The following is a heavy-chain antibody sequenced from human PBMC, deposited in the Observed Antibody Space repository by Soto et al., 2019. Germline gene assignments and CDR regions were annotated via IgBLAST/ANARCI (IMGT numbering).Heavy chain of an antibody. D-gene: IGHD6-19*01. Sequence: GGSLRLSCAASGFTFSSYSMNWVRQAPGKGLEWASSISSSSSYIYYADSVKGRFTISRDNAKNSLYLQMNSLRAEDTTVYYCARDGSTGWTGPFDYWGQGTLVTVSS. CDR3: ARDGSTGWTGPFDY. V-gene: IGHV3-21*01. CDR2: ISSSSSYI. J-gene: IGHJ4*02. CDR1: GFTFSSYS.